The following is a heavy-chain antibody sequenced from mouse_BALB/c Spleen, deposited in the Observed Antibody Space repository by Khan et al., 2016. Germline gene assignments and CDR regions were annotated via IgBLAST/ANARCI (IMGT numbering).Heavy chain of an antibody. CDR1: GYSITSDYA. V-gene: IGHV3-2*02. CDR3: ARDLYGKYPMDY. CDR2: ISYSGST. J-gene: IGHJ4*01. D-gene: IGHD2-1*01. Sequence: EVQLQESGPGLVKPSQSLSLTCTVTGYSITSDYAWNWIRQFPGNKLEWMGYISYSGSTSYNPSLKSRISITRDTSKHQFFLQLNSVTTEDTATYYCARDLYGKYPMDYWGQGTSVTVSS.